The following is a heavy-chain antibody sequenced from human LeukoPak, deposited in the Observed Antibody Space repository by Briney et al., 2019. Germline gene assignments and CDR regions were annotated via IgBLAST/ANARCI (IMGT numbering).Heavy chain of an antibody. J-gene: IGHJ1*01. Sequence: GGSLRLSCAASGFTFSSYEMNWVRQAPGKGLEWVSYISSSGSTIYYADSVKGRFTISRDNAKNSLYLQMNSLRAEDTAVYYCARDADDYGDYGYLQHWGQGTLVTVSS. D-gene: IGHD4-17*01. CDR2: ISSSGSTI. CDR3: ARDADDYGDYGYLQH. V-gene: IGHV3-48*03. CDR1: GFTFSSYE.